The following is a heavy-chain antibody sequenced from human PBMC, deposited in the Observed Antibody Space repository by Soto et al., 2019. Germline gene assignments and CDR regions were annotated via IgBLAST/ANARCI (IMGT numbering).Heavy chain of an antibody. CDR1: GGTFSSYA. CDR3: ASGGLIVVVVAATPDYYYGMDV. D-gene: IGHD2-15*01. V-gene: IGHV1-69*12. J-gene: IGHJ6*02. Sequence: QVQLVQSGAEVKKPGSSVKVSCKASGGTFSSYAISWVRQAPGQGLEWMGGIIPIFGTANYAQKFQGRVTITADESTSTAYMELSSLRSEDTGVYYCASGGLIVVVVAATPDYYYGMDVWGQGTTVTVSS. CDR2: IIPIFGTA.